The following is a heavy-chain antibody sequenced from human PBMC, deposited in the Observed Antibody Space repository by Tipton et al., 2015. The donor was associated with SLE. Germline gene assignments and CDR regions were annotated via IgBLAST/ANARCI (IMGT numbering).Heavy chain of an antibody. CDR1: GGSISSYY. V-gene: IGHV4-59*08. J-gene: IGHJ5*02. CDR3: ARHGGDTYYYGPRAWFDP. D-gene: IGHD3-10*01. CDR2: ISYSGST. Sequence: TLSLTCTVSGGSISSYYWSWIRQPPGKGLEWIGYISYSGSTNYNPSLKSRVTISVDTSKNQFSLKLSSVTAADTAVYYCARHGGDTYYYGPRAWFDPWGQGTLVTVSS.